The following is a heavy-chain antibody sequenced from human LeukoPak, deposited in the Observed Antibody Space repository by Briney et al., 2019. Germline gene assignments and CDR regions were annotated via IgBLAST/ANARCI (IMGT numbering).Heavy chain of an antibody. CDR2: MFTPGTI. CDR1: GVSVSSGSYY. D-gene: IGHD3-22*01. Sequence: SETLSLTCTVSGVSVSSGSYYWSWIRQPAGKGLEWIGRMFTPGTINNNPSLKSRVIISLDTSKNQFSLKLSSVTAADTAVYYCARGVADSSGYYYPPAYYFDYWGQGTLVTVSS. J-gene: IGHJ4*02. CDR3: ARGVADSSGYYYPPAYYFDY. V-gene: IGHV4-61*02.